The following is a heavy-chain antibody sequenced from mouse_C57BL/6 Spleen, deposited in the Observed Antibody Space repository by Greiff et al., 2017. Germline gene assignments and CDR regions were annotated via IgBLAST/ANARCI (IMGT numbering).Heavy chain of an antibody. D-gene: IGHD1-1*01. J-gene: IGHJ1*03. CDR3: ARQVVDWDFDF. V-gene: IGHV5-6*02. CDR1: GFTFSSYG. Sequence: DVKLVESGGELVKPGGSLKLSCAASGFTFSSYGLYWVRQTPDKRLEWVATISSGGSYTYYPDSVKGRFTISSDDTKNTRYLQMSSLKSEDTALYYCARQVVDWDFDFWGTVTTVTVSS. CDR2: ISSGGSYT.